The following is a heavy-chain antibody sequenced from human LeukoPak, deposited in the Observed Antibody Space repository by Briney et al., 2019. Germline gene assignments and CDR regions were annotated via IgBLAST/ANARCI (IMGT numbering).Heavy chain of an antibody. CDR3: ARGEVSVVVPAASSVLNY. V-gene: IGHV1-18*01. CDR1: GYTFTTYG. J-gene: IGHJ4*02. D-gene: IGHD2-2*01. CDR2: ITTYNGDT. Sequence: GASVKVSCKASGYTFTTYGLSWVRQAPGQGLEWMGWITTYNGDTDYAQKLQGRVTMTADTSTSTVYMELSSLRSEDTAVYYCARGEVSVVVPAASSVLNYWGQGTLVTVSS.